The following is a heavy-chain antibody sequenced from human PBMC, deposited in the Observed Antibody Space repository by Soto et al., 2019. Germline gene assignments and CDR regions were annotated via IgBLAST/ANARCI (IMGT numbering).Heavy chain of an antibody. CDR2: INPSGGST. J-gene: IGHJ4*02. Sequence: GASVKVSCKASGYTFTSYYMHWVRQAPGQGLEWMGIINPSGGSTSYAQKFQGRVTMTRDTSTSTVYMELSSLRSEDTAVYYCARGTYYYDSSGYYGDGGFDYWGQGTLVTVS. D-gene: IGHD3-22*01. V-gene: IGHV1-46*01. CDR3: ARGTYYYDSSGYYGDGGFDY. CDR1: GYTFTSYY.